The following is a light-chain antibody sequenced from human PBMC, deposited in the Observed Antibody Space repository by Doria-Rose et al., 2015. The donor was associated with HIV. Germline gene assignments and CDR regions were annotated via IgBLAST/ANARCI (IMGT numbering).Light chain of an antibody. CDR1: QGISNF. Sequence: TQAPSSLSASVGDRVIITCRASQGISNFLAWYQQKPGRVPKLLIYAASTLQSGVPSRFSGSGSGTDFSLTISTLQPEDVAIYYCQNYNSAPLTFGGGSKVEIK. CDR2: AAS. J-gene: IGKJ4*01. CDR3: QNYNSAPLT. V-gene: IGKV1-27*01.